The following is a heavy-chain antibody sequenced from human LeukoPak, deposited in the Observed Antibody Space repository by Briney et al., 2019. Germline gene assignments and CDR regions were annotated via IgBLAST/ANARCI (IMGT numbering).Heavy chain of an antibody. D-gene: IGHD3-10*01. CDR1: GFTFRTYW. J-gene: IGHJ3*02. CDR2: IKQDGNEK. V-gene: IGHV3-7*01. Sequence: GGSLRLSCAASGFTFRTYWMGWVRPAPGKGLEWVASIKQDGNEKYNVDSVKGRFTISRDSAENTLYLQMKSLKAEDTAFYYCASPRGRAFDMWGQGTMVTVSS. CDR3: ASPRGRAFDM.